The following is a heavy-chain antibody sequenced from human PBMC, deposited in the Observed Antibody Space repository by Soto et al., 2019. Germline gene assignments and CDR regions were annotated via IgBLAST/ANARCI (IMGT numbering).Heavy chain of an antibody. Sequence: PGGSLRLSCAASGFTFSTYSMNWFRQAPGKGLEWVSSISSSGRYIYYADSVKGRFTISRDNAKNSLYLQINSLRAEDTAVYYCARDLYSSGSERPQFDYWGQGTLVTVSS. V-gene: IGHV3-21*01. J-gene: IGHJ4*02. CDR2: ISSSGRYI. CDR3: ARDLYSSGSERPQFDY. D-gene: IGHD6-19*01. CDR1: GFTFSTYS.